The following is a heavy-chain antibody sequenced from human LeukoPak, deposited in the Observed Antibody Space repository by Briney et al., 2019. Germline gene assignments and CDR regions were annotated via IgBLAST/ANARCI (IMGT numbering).Heavy chain of an antibody. CDR1: GGSVTSGNYY. CDR3: AREPPGY. CDR2: IYTNGGA. J-gene: IGHJ4*02. V-gene: IGHV4-61*02. Sequence: SETLSLTCTVSGGSVTSGNYYWNWIRQPAGKGLEWIGRIYTNGGASYNPSLKSRVTISIDASKNQFSLKLSSVTAADTAVYYCAREPPGYWGQGILVTISS.